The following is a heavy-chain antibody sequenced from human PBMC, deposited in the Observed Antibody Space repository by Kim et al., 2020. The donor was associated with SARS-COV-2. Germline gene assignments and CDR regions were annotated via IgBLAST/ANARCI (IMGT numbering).Heavy chain of an antibody. D-gene: IGHD2-2*01. Sequence: GGSLRLSCAVSGIPFSDAWFNWVRQAPGKGLEWLGRIKSKSDGGTSDLAAPVKGRFAISRDDSKSTLFSLMNSLRTDDSAVYYCTTVSMRWGQGTRVTVS. CDR3: TTVSMR. V-gene: IGHV3-15*01. CDR2: IKSKSDGGTS. J-gene: IGHJ4*02. CDR1: GIPFSDAW.